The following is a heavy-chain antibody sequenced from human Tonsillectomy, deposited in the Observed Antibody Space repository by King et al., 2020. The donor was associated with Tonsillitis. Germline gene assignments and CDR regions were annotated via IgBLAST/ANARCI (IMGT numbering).Heavy chain of an antibody. V-gene: IGHV4-59*01. Sequence: VQLQESGPGLVKPSETLSLTCTVSGGSISSYYWSWLRQPPGKGLEWIGYIYYSGSTNYNPSLKSRVTISVDTSKNQFSLKLSSVTAADTAVYYCARAGIGTNGVLYWGQGTLVTVSS. D-gene: IGHD2-8*01. J-gene: IGHJ4*02. CDR3: ARAGIGTNGVLY. CDR2: IYYSGST. CDR1: GGSISSYY.